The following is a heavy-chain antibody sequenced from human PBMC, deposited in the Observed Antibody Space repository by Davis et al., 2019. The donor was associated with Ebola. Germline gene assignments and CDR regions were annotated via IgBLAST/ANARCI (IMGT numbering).Heavy chain of an antibody. V-gene: IGHV4-39*07. CDR2: INHSGST. CDR3: ARGGVAVDNWFDP. Sequence: GSLRLSCTVSGGSISSSSYYWGWIRQPPGKGLEWIGEINHSGSTNYNPSLKSRVTISVDTSKNQFSLKLSSVTAADTAVYYCARGGVAVDNWFDPWGQGTLVTVSS. D-gene: IGHD6-19*01. J-gene: IGHJ5*02. CDR1: GGSISSSSYY.